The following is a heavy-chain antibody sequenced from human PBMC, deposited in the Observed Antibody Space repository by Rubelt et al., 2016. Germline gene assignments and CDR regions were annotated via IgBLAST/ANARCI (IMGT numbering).Heavy chain of an antibody. CDR2: ISGSGALI. V-gene: IGHV3-48*03. CDR3: ARDSRLVVDY. Sequence: EVQLVESGGGLVQPGGSLRLSCAASGFILSNYAMNWVRQAPGKGLEWVAYISGSGALIYYADSVKGRFTISRGNAKNSLLLQMSSLRADDTAVYYCARDSRLVVDYWGLGTLVTVSS. CDR1: GFILSNYA. J-gene: IGHJ4*02. D-gene: IGHD2-2*01.